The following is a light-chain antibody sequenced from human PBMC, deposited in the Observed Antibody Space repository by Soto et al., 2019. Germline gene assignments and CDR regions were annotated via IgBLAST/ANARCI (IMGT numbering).Light chain of an antibody. J-gene: IGKJ4*01. CDR3: QQCFSTPLT. CDR1: QDVSLY. CDR2: SAS. Sequence: DIQMTQSPSSLSASVGDRVTITCRASQDVSLYLNWYQQKPGRAPKLLISSASKLQSGVPSRFSGSGSGTHFTLTISDLQPEDDATYYCQQCFSTPLTFVVGAKVEI. V-gene: IGKV1-39*01.